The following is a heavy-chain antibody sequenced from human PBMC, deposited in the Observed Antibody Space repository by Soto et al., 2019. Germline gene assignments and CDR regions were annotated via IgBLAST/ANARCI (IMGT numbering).Heavy chain of an antibody. CDR1: GYTFTSYG. CDR3: ARDADYGSGSYYNVVDWFDP. V-gene: IGHV1-18*01. CDR2: ISAYNGNT. J-gene: IGHJ5*02. D-gene: IGHD3-10*01. Sequence: ASVKVSCKASGYTFTSYGISWVRQAPGQGLEWMGWISAYNGNTNYAQKLQGRVTMTTDTSTSTAYMELRSLRSDDTAVYYCARDADYGSGSYYNVVDWFDPWGQGTLVTVSS.